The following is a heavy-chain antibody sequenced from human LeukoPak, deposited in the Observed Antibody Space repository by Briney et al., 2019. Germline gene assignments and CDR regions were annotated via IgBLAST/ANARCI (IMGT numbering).Heavy chain of an antibody. J-gene: IGHJ5*02. CDR3: ARHGYDFWSGYYNWFDP. Sequence: SGTLSLTCTVSGGSISSSSYYWGWIRQPPGKGLEWIGSIYYSGSTYYNPSLKSRVTISVDTSKNQFSLKLSSVTAADTAVYYCARHGYDFWSGYYNWFDPWGQGTLVTVSS. D-gene: IGHD3-3*01. CDR1: GGSISSSSYY. CDR2: IYYSGST. V-gene: IGHV4-39*01.